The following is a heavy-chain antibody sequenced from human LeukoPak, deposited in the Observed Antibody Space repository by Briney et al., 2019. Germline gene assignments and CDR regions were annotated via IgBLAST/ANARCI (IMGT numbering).Heavy chain of an antibody. CDR3: AKDNLARNLDYVWGSYFDY. Sequence: GGSLRLSCAASGFTFSSYAMSWVRQAPGKGLEWVSAISGSGGSTYYADSVKGRFTISRDNSKNTLYLQMNSLRAEDTAVYYCAKDNLARNLDYVWGSYFDYWGQGTLVTVSS. D-gene: IGHD3-16*01. J-gene: IGHJ4*02. V-gene: IGHV3-23*01. CDR1: GFTFSSYA. CDR2: ISGSGGST.